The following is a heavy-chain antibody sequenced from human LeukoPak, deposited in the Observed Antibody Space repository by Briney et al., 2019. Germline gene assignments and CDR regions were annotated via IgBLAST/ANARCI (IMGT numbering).Heavy chain of an antibody. V-gene: IGHV3-74*01. J-gene: IGHJ5*02. CDR3: ARDRIYDSNKQGWFDP. CDR1: GLTFSRYW. Sequence: PGGSLRLSCAASGLTFSRYWMHWVRQAPGKGLVWVSRINSEGSSTSYADSVKGRFTISRDNAKNTLYLQMNSLRPEDTAVYYCARDRIYDSNKQGWFDPWGQGILVTVSS. D-gene: IGHD3-22*01. CDR2: INSEGSST.